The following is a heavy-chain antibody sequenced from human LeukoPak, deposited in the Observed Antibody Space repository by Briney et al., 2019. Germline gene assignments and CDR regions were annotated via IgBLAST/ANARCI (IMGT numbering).Heavy chain of an antibody. Sequence: GGSLRLSCAASGFTFSSYWMHWVRQAPGKGLVWVSRINSDGSSTSYADSVKGRFTISRDNAKNTLYLQMNSLRAEDTAVYYCARGEDSSGYYPLDWGQGTLVTVSS. D-gene: IGHD3-22*01. CDR2: INSDGSST. CDR3: ARGEDSSGYYPLD. CDR1: GFTFSSYW. J-gene: IGHJ4*02. V-gene: IGHV3-74*01.